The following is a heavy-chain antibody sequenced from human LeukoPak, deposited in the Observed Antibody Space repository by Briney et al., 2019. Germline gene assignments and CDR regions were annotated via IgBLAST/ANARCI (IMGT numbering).Heavy chain of an antibody. CDR2: INPNSGGT. CDR1: GYTFTGYY. V-gene: IGHV1-2*02. Sequence: GASVKVSCKTSGYTFTGYYMHWVRQAPGQGLEWMGWINPNSGGTNYAQKFQGRVTMTRDTSISTAYMELSRLRSDDTAVYYCARDLGSDSSGYYLLDYWGQGTLVTVSS. J-gene: IGHJ4*02. CDR3: ARDLGSDSSGYYLLDY. D-gene: IGHD3-22*01.